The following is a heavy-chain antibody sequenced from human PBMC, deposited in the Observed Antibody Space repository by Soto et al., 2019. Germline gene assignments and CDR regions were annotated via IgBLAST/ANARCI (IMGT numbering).Heavy chain of an antibody. Sequence: VQLVQSGGGPVKPGGSLRLSCAASGFIFSDFQLNWVRQAPGRGLEWLSSITGTSAFTHYAGSIEGRFTISRDNPNNLLFLQMDNLRSEDTAVYYCARDNLAFQGAFDLWGQGTLVTVSS. V-gene: IGHV3-21*02. D-gene: IGHD3-16*01. CDR1: GFIFSDFQ. CDR2: ITGTSAFT. J-gene: IGHJ4*02. CDR3: ARDNLAFQGAFDL.